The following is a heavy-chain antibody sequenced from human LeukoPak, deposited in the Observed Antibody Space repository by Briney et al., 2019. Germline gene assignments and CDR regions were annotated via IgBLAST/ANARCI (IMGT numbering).Heavy chain of an antibody. CDR2: INPSYGAT. Sequence: ASVKVSCKASGYTFTDYYIQWVRQAPGQGLEWMGWINPSYGATDYAQKFQGRVTITRDTSINTAYLEVSRLGSDDMAIYYCARSLKISSWYSYFEPWGQGTLVTVSS. CDR3: ARSLKISSWYSYFEP. CDR1: GYTFTDYY. J-gene: IGHJ5*02. D-gene: IGHD6-13*01. V-gene: IGHV1-2*02.